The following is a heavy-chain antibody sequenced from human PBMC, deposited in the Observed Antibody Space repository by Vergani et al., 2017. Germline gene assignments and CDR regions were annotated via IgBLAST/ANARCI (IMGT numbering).Heavy chain of an antibody. CDR2: ISGSGGST. J-gene: IGHJ4*02. Sequence: EVQLLESGGGLVQPGGSLRLSCAASGFTFSSYAMSWVRQAPGKGLEWVSAISGSGGSTSYADSVKGRFTISRDNSKNTLYLQMNSLRADDTAVYYCAKPGGVVVVTAYYFDYWGQGTLVTVSS. D-gene: IGHD3-22*01. CDR3: AKPGGVVVVTAYYFDY. V-gene: IGHV3-23*01. CDR1: GFTFSSYA.